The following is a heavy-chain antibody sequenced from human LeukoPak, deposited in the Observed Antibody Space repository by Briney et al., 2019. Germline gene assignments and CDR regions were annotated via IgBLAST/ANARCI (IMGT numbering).Heavy chain of an antibody. J-gene: IGHJ3*02. Sequence: PSETLSLTCAVYGGSFSGYYWSWIRQPPGKGLEWIGYIYYSGSTYYNPSLKSRVTISVDTSKNQFSLKLSSVTAADTAVYYCARVVSSGWYRDAFDIWGQGTMVTVSS. CDR2: IYYSGST. D-gene: IGHD6-19*01. CDR3: ARVVSSGWYRDAFDI. CDR1: GGSFSGYY. V-gene: IGHV4-34*09.